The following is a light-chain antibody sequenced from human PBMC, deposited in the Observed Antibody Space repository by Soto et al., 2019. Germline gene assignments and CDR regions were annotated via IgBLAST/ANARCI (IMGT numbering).Light chain of an antibody. J-gene: IGLJ3*02. V-gene: IGLV2-14*01. CDR3: SSYTTTSSRTLGWV. CDR1: SGDIGSYDY. Sequence: QSVLTQPASVSGSPGQSITISCTGTSGDIGSYDYVSWYQQHAGKAPKLMIYEVSNRPSGVSNRFSGSKSGNTASLTISGLQPEDEADYYCSSYTTTSSRTLGWVFGGGTKLTVL. CDR2: EVS.